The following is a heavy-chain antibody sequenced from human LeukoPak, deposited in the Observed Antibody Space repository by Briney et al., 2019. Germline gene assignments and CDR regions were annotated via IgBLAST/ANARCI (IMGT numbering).Heavy chain of an antibody. CDR3: ARHLAGSYYRGIDY. J-gene: IGHJ4*02. CDR2: TKQDGSEA. V-gene: IGHV3-7*05. D-gene: IGHD3-10*01. CDR1: GFTFSSYW. Sequence: GGSLRLSCEVFGFTFSSYWMSWVRKAPGKGLEWVANTKQDGSEAYYVDSVKGRFTIYRDNAKNSLYLQMNSLGAEDTAVYYCARHLAGSYYRGIDYWGQGTLVTVSS.